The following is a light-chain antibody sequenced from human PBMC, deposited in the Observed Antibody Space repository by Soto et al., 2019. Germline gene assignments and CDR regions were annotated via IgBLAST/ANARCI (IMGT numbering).Light chain of an antibody. CDR2: AAS. J-gene: IGKJ3*01. Sequence: DIQLTQSPSFLSASVGDRVTITCRASQGISNYLAWYQQKPGKAPQLLIYAASTLQSGVPSRFSGGASGTEFTLAVSSRQPEDFATYCCQQLNSSPFTFGPGTKVDIK. CDR1: QGISNY. CDR3: QQLNSSPFT. V-gene: IGKV1-9*01.